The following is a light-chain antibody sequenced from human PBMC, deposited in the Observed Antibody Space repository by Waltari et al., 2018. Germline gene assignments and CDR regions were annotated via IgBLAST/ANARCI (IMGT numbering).Light chain of an antibody. CDR3: QQLSTYPWT. CDR2: AAS. J-gene: IGKJ2*02. Sequence: DIQLTQSPSFLSASVGDRVTITCRASQGINSFIAWYQQKPGKAPKLLIYAASTLQSGVPSRFSGSGSGTEFTLTISSLQPEDFAAYSCQQLSTYPWTFGQGTRLEIK. V-gene: IGKV1-9*01. CDR1: QGINSF.